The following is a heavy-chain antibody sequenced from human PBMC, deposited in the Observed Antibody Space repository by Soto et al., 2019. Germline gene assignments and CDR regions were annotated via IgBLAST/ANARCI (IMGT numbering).Heavy chain of an antibody. CDR3: ARDGRHSGGMRESWFDP. D-gene: IGHD3-10*01. J-gene: IGHJ5*02. Sequence: QVQLQESGPGLVKPSQTLSLTCAVSGASISSRSHYWNWIRRVPGKGLEFIGYIFYTGATYYNPSLRGRISRSVDTSKNQFSLTLRSVTAADTAIYYCARDGRHSGGMRESWFDPWGQGTQVTVSS. V-gene: IGHV4-31*11. CDR1: GASISSRSHY. CDR2: IFYTGAT.